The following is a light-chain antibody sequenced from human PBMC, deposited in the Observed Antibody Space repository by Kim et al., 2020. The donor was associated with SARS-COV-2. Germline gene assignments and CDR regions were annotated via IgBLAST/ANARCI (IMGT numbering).Light chain of an antibody. Sequence: VMTQTPVSLSVTPGQPASFSCKSSDSLVRSDGSTYLFWYLQKPGHSPQLLISEVSNRFSGVPDRFSGSGSGTEFPLRISRVAAEDVGPYYCMKNKVFPAFGQGSKLEI. V-gene: IGKV2D-29*02. J-gene: IGKJ2*01. CDR2: EVS. CDR1: DSLVRSDGSTY. CDR3: MKNKVFPA.